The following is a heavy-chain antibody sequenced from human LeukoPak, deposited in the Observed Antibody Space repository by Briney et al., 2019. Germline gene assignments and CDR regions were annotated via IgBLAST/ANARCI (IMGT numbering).Heavy chain of an antibody. J-gene: IGHJ4*02. CDR1: GGTFSSYA. CDR2: IIPIFGTA. V-gene: IGHV1-69*05. D-gene: IGHD5-12*01. CDR3: AREVRSGYDRYYFDY. Sequence: ASVKVSCKASGGTFSSYAISWVRQAPGQGLEWMGGIIPIFGTASYAQKFQGRVTITTDESTSTACMELSSLRSEDTAVYYCAREVRSGYDRYYFDYWGQGTLVTVSS.